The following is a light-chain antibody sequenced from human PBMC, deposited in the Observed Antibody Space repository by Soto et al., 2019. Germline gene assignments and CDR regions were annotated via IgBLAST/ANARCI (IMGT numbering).Light chain of an antibody. J-gene: IGLJ3*02. Sequence: QSALTQPASVSGSPGQSITISCTGTSSDVGYSNYVSWYQQLPGKAPKLMIYDVSDRPSGVSNRFSGSKSGSTASLTISGLQAEDEADYYCMSYTGSTTTHWVLGGGTKLTVL. V-gene: IGLV2-14*01. CDR1: SSDVGYSNY. CDR2: DVS. CDR3: MSYTGSTTTHWV.